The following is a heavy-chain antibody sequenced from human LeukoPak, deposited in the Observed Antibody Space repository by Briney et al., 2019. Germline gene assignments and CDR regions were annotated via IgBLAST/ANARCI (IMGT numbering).Heavy chain of an antibody. D-gene: IGHD3-22*01. CDR3: ARDRPHYYDSSGYYDTNDAFDI. CDR1: GGSISTYY. V-gene: IGHV4-59*01. J-gene: IGHJ3*02. Sequence: SETLSLTCTVSGGSISTYYWSWIRQPPGKGLEWIGYIYYSGSTNYNPSLKSRVTILVDTSKNQFSLKLSSVTAADTAVYYCARDRPHYYDSSGYYDTNDAFDIWGQGTMVTVSS. CDR2: IYYSGST.